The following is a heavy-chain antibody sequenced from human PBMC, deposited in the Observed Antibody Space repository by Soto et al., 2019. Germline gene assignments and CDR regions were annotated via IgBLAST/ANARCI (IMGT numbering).Heavy chain of an antibody. CDR2: VYYSGTT. Sequence: SETLSLTCTVSGGSISIRDYYWGRIRQPPEKGLERIGSVYYSGTTYYNPSLKSRVTISVDTSKNQFSLKVSSVTASDTAVYYCARESRYNWFDPWGQGTLVTVSS. CDR1: GGSISIRDYY. V-gene: IGHV4-39*02. J-gene: IGHJ5*02. CDR3: ARESRYNWFDP.